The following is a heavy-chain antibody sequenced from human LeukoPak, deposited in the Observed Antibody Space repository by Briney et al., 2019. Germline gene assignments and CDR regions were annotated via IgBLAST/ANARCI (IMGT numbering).Heavy chain of an antibody. Sequence: TSETLSLTCTVSGGSISGSSYFWGWIRQPPGKGLEWIGSIYYSGSSYYNPSLKSRVTISVDTSKNQFSLRLSSVTAADTAVYYCARHPSYYYDSSGYPDYWGQGTLVTVSS. CDR2: IYYSGSS. J-gene: IGHJ4*02. V-gene: IGHV4-39*01. CDR1: GGSISGSSYF. D-gene: IGHD3-22*01. CDR3: ARHPSYYYDSSGYPDY.